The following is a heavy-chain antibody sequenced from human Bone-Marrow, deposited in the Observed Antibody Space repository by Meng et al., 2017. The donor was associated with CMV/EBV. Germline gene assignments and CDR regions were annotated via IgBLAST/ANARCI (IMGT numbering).Heavy chain of an antibody. CDR1: GFTFSSCA. J-gene: IGHJ4*02. D-gene: IGHD2-2*01. V-gene: IGHV3-23*01. CDR2: ISGSGGST. CDR3: ARDPGGYCSSTSCPDY. Sequence: GESLKISCAASGFTFSSCAMSWVRQAPGKGLEWVSAISGSGGSTYYADSVKGRFTISRDNSKNTLYLQMNSLRAEDTAVYYCARDPGGYCSSTSCPDYWGQGTLVTVSS.